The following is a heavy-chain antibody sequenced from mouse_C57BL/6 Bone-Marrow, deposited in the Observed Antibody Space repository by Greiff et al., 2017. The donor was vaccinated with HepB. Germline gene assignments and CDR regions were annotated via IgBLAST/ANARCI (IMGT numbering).Heavy chain of an antibody. CDR3: TSMITLNYYAMDY. CDR1: GFNIKDDY. D-gene: IGHD2-4*01. Sequence: EVKLVESGAELVRPGASVKLSCTASGFNIKDDYMHWVKQRPEQGLEWIGWIDPENGDTEYASKFQGKATITADTSSNTAYLQLSSLTSEDTAVYYCTSMITLNYYAMDYWGQGTSVTVSS. J-gene: IGHJ4*01. V-gene: IGHV14-4*01. CDR2: IDPENGDT.